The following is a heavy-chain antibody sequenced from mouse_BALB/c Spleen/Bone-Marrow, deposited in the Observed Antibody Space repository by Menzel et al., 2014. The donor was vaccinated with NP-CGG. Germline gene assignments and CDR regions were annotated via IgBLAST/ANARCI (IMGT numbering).Heavy chain of an antibody. V-gene: IGHV1-82*01. CDR3: ARGGNYRFDY. J-gene: IGHJ2*01. CDR1: GYAFSSSW. Sequence: VQLQQSGPELVKPGASVKISCKASGYAFSSSWMNWVKQRPGQGLEWIGRIYPGDGDTNYNGKFKGKATLTADKSSSTAYMQLNSLTSVDSAVYFCARGGNYRFDYWGQGTTLTVSS. D-gene: IGHD2-1*01. CDR2: IYPGDGDT.